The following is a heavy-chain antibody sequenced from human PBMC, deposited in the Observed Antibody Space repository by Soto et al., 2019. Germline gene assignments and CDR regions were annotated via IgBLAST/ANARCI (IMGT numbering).Heavy chain of an antibody. V-gene: IGHV4-30-2*01. D-gene: IGHD3-10*01. CDR1: GGSISGGGYS. CDR3: ARSKGVQRVWFDP. J-gene: IGHJ5*02. CDR2: IYERGNTYHT. Sequence: QLQLQESGSGLVKSSETLSLTCGVSGGSISGGGYSWSWIRQPPGKGLEWIGYIYERGNTYHTYYNPSLKSRVGMSVERSKNQLSLRLTSVTAADTAVYYCARSKGVQRVWFDPWGHGILVTISS.